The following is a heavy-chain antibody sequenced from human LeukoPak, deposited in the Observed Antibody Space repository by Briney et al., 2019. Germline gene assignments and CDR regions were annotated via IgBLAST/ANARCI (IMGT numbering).Heavy chain of an antibody. Sequence: SVKVSCKASGGTFSSYSISWVRQAPGQGLEWMGGIIPIFGTPNYAQKFQGRVTITTDNSTNTAYMELRSLRSEDTAVYYCARDPLGYCSSTRCYVDAFDIWGQGTMVTVSS. J-gene: IGHJ3*02. CDR3: ARDPLGYCSSTRCYVDAFDI. V-gene: IGHV1-69*05. CDR2: IIPIFGTP. CDR1: GGTFSSYS. D-gene: IGHD2-2*01.